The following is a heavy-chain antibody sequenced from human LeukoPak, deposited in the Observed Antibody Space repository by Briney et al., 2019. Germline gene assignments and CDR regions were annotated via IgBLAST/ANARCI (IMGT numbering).Heavy chain of an antibody. J-gene: IGHJ4*02. D-gene: IGHD3-16*02. V-gene: IGHV7-4-1*02. CDR1: GYTFTNYA. CDR3: ARAFQSLGGLSLPDY. CDR2: IHPSTGNP. Sequence: GASVKVSCKASGYTFTNYAMNWVRQAPGRGLEWMGWIHPSTGNPTYAQGFTGRFVFSLDTSVSTTYLQISSLKAEDTAVYFCARAFQSLGGLSLPDYWGQGTLVTVSS.